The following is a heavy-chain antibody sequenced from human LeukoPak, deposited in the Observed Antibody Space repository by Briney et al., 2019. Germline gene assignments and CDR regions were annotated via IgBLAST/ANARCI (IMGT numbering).Heavy chain of an antibody. Sequence: SSETLSLTCTVSGGSVSSGNYYWSWIRQPPGKGLEWIGYIYHGGSTYYNPSLKSRVTISVDRSKNQFSLKLSSVTAADTAVYYCARGGYSGYESDDDAFDIWGQGTMVTVSS. J-gene: IGHJ3*02. CDR3: ARGGYSGYESDDDAFDI. CDR2: IYHGGST. CDR1: GGSVSSGNYY. V-gene: IGHV4-30-2*01. D-gene: IGHD5-12*01.